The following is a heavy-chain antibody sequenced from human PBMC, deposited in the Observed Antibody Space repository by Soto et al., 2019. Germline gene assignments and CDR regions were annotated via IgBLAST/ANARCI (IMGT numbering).Heavy chain of an antibody. CDR3: ARDTGDGTVDF. Sequence: QVHLVQSGAEVRKPGASVKVSCNASGYTFSSYAMHWVRQAPGQRLEWMGWIKARYGNTKSSQKFQDRVTISRDTSANTAYMELTSLRSEDTAVYYCARDTGDGTVDFWGQGTLVTVSS. J-gene: IGHJ4*02. D-gene: IGHD7-27*01. CDR1: GYTFSSYA. V-gene: IGHV1-3*01. CDR2: IKARYGNT.